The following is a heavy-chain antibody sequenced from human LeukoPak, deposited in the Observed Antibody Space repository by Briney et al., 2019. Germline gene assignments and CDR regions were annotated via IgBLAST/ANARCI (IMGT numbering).Heavy chain of an antibody. CDR1: GLTFSFYG. CDR3: ARLLKGAKSYDFPFHY. Sequence: PGGSLRLSLAAPGLTFSFYGVSSVRQAPGQGLELVSAIRGSAGSTINAKSVKGRFIISRDNFKNSLYLQMNSLRGDDTAVYYCARLLKGAKSYDFPFHYWGQGTVVTVSS. D-gene: IGHD3/OR15-3a*01. CDR2: IRGSAGST. J-gene: IGHJ4*02. V-gene: IGHV3-23*01.